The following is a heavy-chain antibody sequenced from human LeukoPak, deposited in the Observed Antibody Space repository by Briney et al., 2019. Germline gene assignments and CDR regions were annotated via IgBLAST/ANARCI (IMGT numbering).Heavy chain of an antibody. CDR2: IWYDASKQ. D-gene: IGHD1-26*01. CDR1: GFTFSTYA. V-gene: IGHV3-33*01. J-gene: IGHJ4*02. Sequence: GGSLRLSCAASGFTFSTYAMHWVRQAPGKGLEWVAIIWYDASKQYYADSVNGRFTISRDNSKTTLYLQMNSLRAEDTAVYYCARARGSFSYFFDDWGQGTLVTVSS. CDR3: ARARGSFSYFFDD.